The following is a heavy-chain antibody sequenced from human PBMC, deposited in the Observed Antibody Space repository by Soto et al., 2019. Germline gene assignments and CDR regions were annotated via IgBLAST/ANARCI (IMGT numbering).Heavy chain of an antibody. V-gene: IGHV1-69*06. D-gene: IGHD4-17*01. J-gene: IGHJ3*02. CDR2: IIPIFGTA. Sequence: QVPLVQSGAEVKKPGSSVTVSCPASGATFSRYALSWVRQAPGHGLAWMGGIIPIFGTATYAQKFQGRVTITADKSTSTAYMELSSLRSEDTAVYYCALARVTPVTTDAFDIWGQGTMVTVAS. CDR1: GATFSRYA. CDR3: ALARVTPVTTDAFDI.